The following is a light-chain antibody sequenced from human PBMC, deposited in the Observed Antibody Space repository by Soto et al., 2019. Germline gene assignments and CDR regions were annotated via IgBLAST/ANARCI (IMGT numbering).Light chain of an antibody. CDR1: QSVSSN. CDR3: QQHNNWPPWT. J-gene: IGKJ1*01. V-gene: IGKV3-15*01. CDR2: GAS. Sequence: EIVMTQSPATLSVSPGERATLSCRASQSVSSNLAWYQQKPGQAPRLLMYGASTRATGIPDRFSGSGSGTEFTLPISSLQSEDFAVYYCQQHNNWPPWTFGQGTKVEIK.